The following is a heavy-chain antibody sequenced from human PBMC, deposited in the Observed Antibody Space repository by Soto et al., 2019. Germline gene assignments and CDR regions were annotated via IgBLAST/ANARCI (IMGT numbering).Heavy chain of an antibody. Sequence: PVGSLRLSCAASGFTFDDYAMHWVRQAPGKGLEWVSSINWDSASIGYADSVKGRFTISRDNAKNSLYLQMNSLRVEDTALYYCAKGVSSSSGVYLFDPWGQGTLVTVSS. CDR2: INWDSASI. J-gene: IGHJ5*02. D-gene: IGHD6-6*01. CDR1: GFTFDDYA. V-gene: IGHV3-9*01. CDR3: AKGVSSSSGVYLFDP.